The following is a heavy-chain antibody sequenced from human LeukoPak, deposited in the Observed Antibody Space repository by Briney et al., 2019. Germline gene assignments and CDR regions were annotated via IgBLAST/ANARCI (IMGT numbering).Heavy chain of an antibody. J-gene: IGHJ4*02. Sequence: PGGSLRLSCAASGFTLSSYAMSWVRQAPGKGLEWVSAISGSGGSTYYADSVKGRFTISRDNSKNTLYLQMNSLRAEDSAVYHCAKDFNSSRWFPDYWGQGTLVTVSS. CDR2: ISGSGGST. CDR1: GFTLSSYA. CDR3: AKDFNSSRWFPDY. V-gene: IGHV3-23*01. D-gene: IGHD6-13*01.